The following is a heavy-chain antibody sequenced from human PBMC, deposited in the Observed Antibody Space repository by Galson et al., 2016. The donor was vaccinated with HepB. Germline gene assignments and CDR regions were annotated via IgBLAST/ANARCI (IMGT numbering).Heavy chain of an antibody. CDR3: AKRHYYGSGSFDY. V-gene: IGHV3-23*01. D-gene: IGHD3-10*01. Sequence: SLRLSCAASGFTFSNYGVSWVRQAPGKGLEWVSTVSYSGGSTYYADSVKGRFTISRDNSKNTLFLQMNSLRVEDTARYYCAKRHYYGSGSFDYWGQGTLVTVSS. CDR2: VSYSGGST. CDR1: GFTFSNYG. J-gene: IGHJ4*02.